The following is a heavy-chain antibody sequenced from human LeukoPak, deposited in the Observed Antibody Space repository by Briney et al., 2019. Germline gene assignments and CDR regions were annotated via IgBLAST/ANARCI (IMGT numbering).Heavy chain of an antibody. J-gene: IGHJ3*02. D-gene: IGHD2-8*01. CDR2: INPNSGGT. CDR3: ARAILSEPRAVLFGHPDKNDAFDI. V-gene: IGHV1-2*02. Sequence: ASVKVSCKASGYTFTGYYMHWVRQAPGQGLEWMGWINPNSGGTNYAQKFQGRVTMTRDTSISTAYMELSRLRSDDTAVYYCARAILSEPRAVLFGHPDKNDAFDIWGQGTMVTVSS. CDR1: GYTFTGYY.